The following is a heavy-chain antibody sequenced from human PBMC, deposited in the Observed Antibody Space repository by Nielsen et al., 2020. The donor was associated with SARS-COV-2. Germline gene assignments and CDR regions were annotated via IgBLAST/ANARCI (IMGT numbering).Heavy chain of an antibody. CDR1: GGSISSYY. CDR3: ARLSHRYQLLSRRLYYYMDV. Sequence: SETLSLTCTVSGGSISSYYWSWIRQPPGKGLEWIGDIFYSGSTNYNPSLKSRVTLSVDTSKNQFSLKLSSVTAADTAVYYCARLSHRYQLLSRRLYYYMDVWGKGTTVTVSS. CDR2: IFYSGST. D-gene: IGHD2-2*01. V-gene: IGHV4-59*08. J-gene: IGHJ6*03.